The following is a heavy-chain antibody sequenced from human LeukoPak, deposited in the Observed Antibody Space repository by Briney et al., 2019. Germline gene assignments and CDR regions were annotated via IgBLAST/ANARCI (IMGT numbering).Heavy chain of an antibody. CDR3: ARHYSGGGYYGSGSYYNPNWFDP. J-gene: IGHJ5*02. D-gene: IGHD3-10*01. V-gene: IGHV4-38-2*02. CDR2: IFHSGST. Sequence: PSETLSLTCSVSGYSISSGFYWGWIRQPPGKGLEWIGSIFHSGSTYYNPSLKSRVTISVDTSKNQFSLKLSSVTAADTAVYYCARHYSGGGYYGSGSYYNPNWFDPWGQGTLVTVSS. CDR1: GYSISSGFY.